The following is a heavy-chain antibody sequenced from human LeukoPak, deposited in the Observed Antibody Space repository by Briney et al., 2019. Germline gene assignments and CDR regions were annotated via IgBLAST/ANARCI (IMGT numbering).Heavy chain of an antibody. CDR2: IDPRDSYT. CDR3: GTGASKVTTDFANY. Sequence: GESLKISCKGSGYSFTNYWISWVRQMPGKGQEWMGRIDPRDSYTKYSPSFEGHVTISVDRSISSAFLQWNSLKASDSAMYYCGTGASKVTTDFANYWGQGTQVAVSS. CDR1: GYSFTNYW. D-gene: IGHD4-17*01. J-gene: IGHJ4*02. V-gene: IGHV5-10-1*01.